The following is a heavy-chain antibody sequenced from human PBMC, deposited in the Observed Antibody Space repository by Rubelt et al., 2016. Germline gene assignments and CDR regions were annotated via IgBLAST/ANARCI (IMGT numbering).Heavy chain of an antibody. CDR3: ARDDLDY. CDR2: SGGST. J-gene: IGHJ4*02. Sequence: SGGSTYYADSVKGRFTISRDNSKNTLYLQMNSLRAEDTAVYYCARDDLDYWGQGTLVTVSS. V-gene: IGHV3-66*01.